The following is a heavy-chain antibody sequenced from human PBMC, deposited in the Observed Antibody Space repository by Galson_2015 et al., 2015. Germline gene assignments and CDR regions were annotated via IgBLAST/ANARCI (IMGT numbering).Heavy chain of an antibody. CDR1: GFTFSDYY. J-gene: IGHJ4*02. V-gene: IGHV3-11*01. Sequence: SLRLSCAASGFTFSDYYMSWIRQAPGKGLEWVSYISSSGSTIYYADSVKGRFTISRDNAKNSLYLQMNSLRAEDTAVYYCARYLVVPAAINFPSDYWGQGTLVTVSS. CDR2: ISSSGSTI. CDR3: ARYLVVPAAINFPSDY. D-gene: IGHD2-2*02.